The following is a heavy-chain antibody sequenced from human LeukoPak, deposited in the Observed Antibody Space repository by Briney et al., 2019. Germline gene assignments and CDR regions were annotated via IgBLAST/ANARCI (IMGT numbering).Heavy chain of an antibody. CDR3: ARGQQLEAYFDC. CDR1: GGSFSGYY. D-gene: IGHD6-13*01. J-gene: IGHJ4*02. V-gene: IGHV4-34*01. Sequence: PSETLSLTCTVSGGSFSGYYWSWIRQPPGKGLEWIGEINHSGSTNYNPSLKSRVTISVDTSKNQFSLKLSSVTAADTAVYYCARGQQLEAYFDCWGQGTLVTVSS. CDR2: INHSGST.